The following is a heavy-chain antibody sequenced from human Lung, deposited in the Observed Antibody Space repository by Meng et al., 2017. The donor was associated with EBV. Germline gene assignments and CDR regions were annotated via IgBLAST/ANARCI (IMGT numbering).Heavy chain of an antibody. V-gene: IGHV1-69*10. J-gene: IGHJ4*02. CDR1: GGSFSTYT. CDR3: ARGRGNQPLFDF. Sequence: QVQVGQSGAEVKKPGSSVKVACKTSGGSFSTYTFSWVRQAPGQGLEWMGGLIPVLNKAKSAPRFQDRVTFTADETTTTAYMELSSLTFEDTAVYFCARGRGNQPLFDFWGQGTLVTVSS. CDR2: LIPVLNKA. D-gene: IGHD2/OR15-2a*01.